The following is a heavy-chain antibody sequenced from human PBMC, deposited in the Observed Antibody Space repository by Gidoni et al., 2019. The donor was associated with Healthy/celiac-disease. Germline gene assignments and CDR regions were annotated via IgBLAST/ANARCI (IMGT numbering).Heavy chain of an antibody. V-gene: IGHV4-59*01. J-gene: IGHJ6*02. CDR2: IYYSGST. D-gene: IGHD3-10*01. CDR3: ARDSGRGVDYYYYYGMDV. CDR1: GGSISSYY. Sequence: GPGLVNPSETLSLTCTVSGGSISSYYWSWIRQPPGKGLEWIGYIYYSGSTNYNPSLKSRVTISVDTSKNQFSLKLSSVTAADTAVYYCARDSGRGVDYYYYYGMDVWGQGTTVTVSS.